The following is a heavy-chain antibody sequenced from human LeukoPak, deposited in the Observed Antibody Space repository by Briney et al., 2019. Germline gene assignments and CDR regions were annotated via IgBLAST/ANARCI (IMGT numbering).Heavy chain of an antibody. CDR1: GYTFTGYY. D-gene: IGHD6-19*01. CDR2: INPNSGGT. CDR3: ARVRAVAGKLDY. Sequence: PWASVKVSCKASGYTFTGYYMHWVRQAPGQGLEWMGWINPNSGGTNYAQKFQGRVTMTRDTSISTAYMELSRLRSDDTAVYYCARVRAVAGKLDYWGQGTLVTVPS. V-gene: IGHV1-2*02. J-gene: IGHJ4*02.